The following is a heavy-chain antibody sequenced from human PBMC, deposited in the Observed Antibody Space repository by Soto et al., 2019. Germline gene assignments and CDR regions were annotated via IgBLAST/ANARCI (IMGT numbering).Heavy chain of an antibody. D-gene: IGHD6-13*01. CDR3: ARQQLLEY. CDR1: GFSFSTYA. V-gene: IGHV3-30-3*01. Sequence: QVQLVESGGDVVQPGRSLRLSCVASGFSFSTYAMHWVRQAPGRGLEWVAVMSYDGTIKNYADSVKGRFTISRDNSKNTLFLPMDGLRPDDTAVYYCARQQLLEYWRHGTLVTVSS. J-gene: IGHJ4*01. CDR2: MSYDGTIK.